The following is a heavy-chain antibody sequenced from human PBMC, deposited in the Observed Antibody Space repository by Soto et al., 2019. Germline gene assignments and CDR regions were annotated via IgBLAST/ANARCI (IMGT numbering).Heavy chain of an antibody. CDR3: AGGRIVVVGSRAYYGMDV. D-gene: IGHD3-22*01. CDR2: IIPVFGLV. J-gene: IGHJ6*02. Sequence: LLQSGAEVKKPGSSVKVSCKASGGTPSNSAISWVRQAPGQGLEWMGGIIPVFGLVKYAQNFQGRVTLTSDEYTNTAYIDLSSLSPEETAVYYCAGGRIVVVGSRAYYGMDVWGQGTTVSGSS. V-gene: IGHV1-69*01. CDR1: GGTPSNSA.